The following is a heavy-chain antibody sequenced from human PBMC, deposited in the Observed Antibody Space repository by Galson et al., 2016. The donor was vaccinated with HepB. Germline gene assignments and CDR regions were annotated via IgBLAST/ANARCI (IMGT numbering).Heavy chain of an antibody. CDR3: AKERGSRLTMVRGVLDPFDI. Sequence: SLRLSCAASGFTVSSNYMTWVRQAPGKGLEYVSVIYSGGTTYYADSVKGRLTISRDNSKNTLYLQMSSLRAEDTAVYYCAKERGSRLTMVRGVLDPFDIWGQGTLVTVSS. V-gene: IGHV3-53*01. D-gene: IGHD3-10*01. CDR1: GFTVSSNY. J-gene: IGHJ3*02. CDR2: IYSGGTT.